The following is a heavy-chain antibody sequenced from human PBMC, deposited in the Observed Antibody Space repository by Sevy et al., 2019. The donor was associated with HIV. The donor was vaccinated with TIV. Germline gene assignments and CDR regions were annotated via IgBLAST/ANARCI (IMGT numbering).Heavy chain of an antibody. CDR1: GFNFGRHG. J-gene: IGHJ6*02. Sequence: GGSLRLSCAASGFNFGRHGMHWVRQAPGKGLRGVAFLRHDETVIQPEASVRGRFTVSRDNSKNILYQQMNSLTAEDTGTYYCARDGVYYGMDVWGLGTTVTVSS. D-gene: IGHD3-16*01. CDR3: ARDGVYYGMDV. V-gene: IGHV3-30*02. CDR2: LRHDETVI.